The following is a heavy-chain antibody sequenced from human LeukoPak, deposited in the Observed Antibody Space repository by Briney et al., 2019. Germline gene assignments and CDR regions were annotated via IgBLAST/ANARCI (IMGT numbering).Heavy chain of an antibody. CDR2: INHSGST. CDR1: GGSFSGYY. D-gene: IGHD3-3*02. V-gene: IGHV4-34*01. J-gene: IGHJ4*02. CDR3: ARSGPRIFRRGNDY. Sequence: SETLSLTCAVYGGSFSGYYWSWIRQPPGKGLEWIGEINHSGSTNYNPSLKSRVTISVDTSKNQFSLKLSSVTAADTAVYYCARSGPRIFRRGNDYWGQGTLVTVSS.